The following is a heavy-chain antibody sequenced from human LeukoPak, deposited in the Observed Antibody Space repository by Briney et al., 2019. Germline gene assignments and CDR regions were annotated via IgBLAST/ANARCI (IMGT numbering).Heavy chain of an antibody. CDR3: ARALSGTYGLFQH. Sequence: PSETLSLTCTVSGGSISNYYWSWIRQPPGKGLEWIGYIYYSGSTYYNPSLRSRVTISVDTSKNRFSLNLNSVTAADTAVYYCARALSGTYGLFQHWGQGTLVTVSS. D-gene: IGHD1-26*01. J-gene: IGHJ1*01. CDR1: GGSISNYY. V-gene: IGHV4-59*01. CDR2: IYYSGST.